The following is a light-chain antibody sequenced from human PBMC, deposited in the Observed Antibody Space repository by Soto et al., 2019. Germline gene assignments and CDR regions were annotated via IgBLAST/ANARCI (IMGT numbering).Light chain of an antibody. Sequence: DIEMTQTPSTLPASVGDRVTITCRATQSLNIWLAWYQQKPGKAPNLLISKASSLESGVPSRFIGSGSGTEFSLIINGLQPDDFATYYCQQYKAYPYTFGQGTRLEIK. V-gene: IGKV1-5*03. CDR2: KAS. CDR3: QQYKAYPYT. CDR1: QSLNIW. J-gene: IGKJ5*01.